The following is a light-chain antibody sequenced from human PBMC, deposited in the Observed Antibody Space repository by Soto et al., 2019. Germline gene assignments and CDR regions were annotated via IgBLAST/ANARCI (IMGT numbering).Light chain of an antibody. CDR2: AAS. Sequence: DIQMTQSPSSLSASVGDRVTITCRASQGISKYLAWYQQKPGKVPRLLIYAASTLQSGVPSRFSGSGSGTDFTLTISSLQPEDVATYYCQTSNSSPALTFGGGTKVEIK. CDR1: QGISKY. CDR3: QTSNSSPALT. J-gene: IGKJ4*01. V-gene: IGKV1-27*01.